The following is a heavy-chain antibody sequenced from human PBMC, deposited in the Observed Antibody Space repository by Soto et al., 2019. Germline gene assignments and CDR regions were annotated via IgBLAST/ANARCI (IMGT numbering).Heavy chain of an antibody. CDR3: ARDRYIAVAGTPDY. V-gene: IGHV1-2*02. CDR1: GYIFTGYY. CDR2: INPNSGGT. Sequence: GASVKVSCKASGYIFTGYYMHWVRQAPGQGLEWMGWINPNSGGTNYAQKFQGRVTMTRDTSISTAYMELSRLRSDDTAVYYCARDRYIAVAGTPDYWGQGTLVTVSS. J-gene: IGHJ4*02. D-gene: IGHD6-19*01.